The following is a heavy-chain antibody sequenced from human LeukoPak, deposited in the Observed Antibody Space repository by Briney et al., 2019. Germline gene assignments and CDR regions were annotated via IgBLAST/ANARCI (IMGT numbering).Heavy chain of an antibody. Sequence: TGGSLRLSCAASGFTFSSYSMNWVRQAPGKGLEWVSYISSSSSTLYYADSVKGRFTISRDNAKNSLYLQMNSLRAEDTAVYYCAELGITMIGGVWGKGTTVTISS. CDR3: AELGITMIGGV. J-gene: IGHJ6*04. CDR2: ISSSSSTL. CDR1: GFTFSSYS. V-gene: IGHV3-48*04. D-gene: IGHD3-10*02.